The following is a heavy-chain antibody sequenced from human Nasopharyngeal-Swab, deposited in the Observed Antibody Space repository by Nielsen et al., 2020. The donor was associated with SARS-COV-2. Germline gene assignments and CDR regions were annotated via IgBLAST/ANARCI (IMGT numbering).Heavy chain of an antibody. D-gene: IGHD2-15*01. V-gene: IGHV3-7*01. J-gene: IGHJ4*02. CDR3: ARDVGGRDNY. CDR2: IKEDGSQK. CDR1: GFTFSSFG. Sequence: GESLKISCAASGFTFSSFGMNWARQAPGMGLEWVANIKEDGSQKNYADSVKGRFTISRDNSKNTLYLQMNSLRAEDTAVYYCARDVGGRDNYWGQGALVTVSS.